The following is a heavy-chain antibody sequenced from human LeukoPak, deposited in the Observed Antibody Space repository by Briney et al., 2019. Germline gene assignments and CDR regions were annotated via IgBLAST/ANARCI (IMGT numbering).Heavy chain of an antibody. CDR1: GGSISSYY. CDR2: IYYSGST. Sequence: PSETLSLTCTVSGGSISSYYWSWIRQPPGKGLEWIGYIYYSGSTNYNPSLKNRVTISVDTSKNQFSLRLSSVTAADTAVYYCARVTGYVMEDYFDYWGQGTLVTVSS. V-gene: IGHV4-59*01. J-gene: IGHJ4*02. D-gene: IGHD6-13*01. CDR3: ARVTGYVMEDYFDY.